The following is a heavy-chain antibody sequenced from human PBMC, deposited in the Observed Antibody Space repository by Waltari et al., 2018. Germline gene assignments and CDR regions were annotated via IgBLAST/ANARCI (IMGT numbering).Heavy chain of an antibody. CDR2: IYYTGST. CDR3: AREETYCSGASCYYAFGMDV. CDR1: GGSISSSSYY. J-gene: IGHJ6*02. Sequence: QLQLQESGPGLVKPSETLSLTCTVSGGSISSSSYYWGWIRQPPGTGLEWSGRIYYTGSTYYNPSRKSRVTRSVDTSKNQFSLKLSSVTAADTAVYYCAREETYCSGASCYYAFGMDVWGQGTTVTVSS. V-gene: IGHV4-39*02. D-gene: IGHD2-15*01.